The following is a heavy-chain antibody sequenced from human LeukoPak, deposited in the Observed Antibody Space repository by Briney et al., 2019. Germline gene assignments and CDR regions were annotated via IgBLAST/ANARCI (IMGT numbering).Heavy chain of an antibody. D-gene: IGHD6-19*01. CDR1: GFTFSSYE. CDR2: ISSSGSTI. CDR3: VKDFVAGNGIYDPFDI. J-gene: IGHJ3*02. Sequence: GGSLRLSCAASGFTFSSYEMNWVRQAPGKGLEWVSYISSSGSTIYYADSVKGRFTISRDNSKNTLYLQMNSLRAEDTARYYCVKDFVAGNGIYDPFDIWGQGTMVIVSS. V-gene: IGHV3-48*03.